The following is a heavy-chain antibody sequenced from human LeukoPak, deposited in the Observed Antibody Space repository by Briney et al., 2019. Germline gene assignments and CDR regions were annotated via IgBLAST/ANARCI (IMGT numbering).Heavy chain of an antibody. CDR1: GFTFSSYD. CDR2: IGTAGDT. J-gene: IGHJ6*02. CDR3: ARVQSLPHYGMDV. V-gene: IGHV3-13*01. Sequence: GGSLRLSCAASGFTFSSYDMHWVRQATGKGLEWVSAIGTAGDTYYPGSVKGRFTISRDNAKNSLYLQMNSLRAEDTAVYYCARVQSLPHYGMDVWGQGTTVTVSS.